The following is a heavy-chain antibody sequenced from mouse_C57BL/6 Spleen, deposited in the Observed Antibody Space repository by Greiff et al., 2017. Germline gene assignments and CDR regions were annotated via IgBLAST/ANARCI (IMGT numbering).Heavy chain of an antibody. D-gene: IGHD2-5*01. Sequence: QVQLQQSGAELVRPGASVTLSCKASGYTFTDYEMHWVKQTPVHGLEWIGAIDPETGGTAYNQKFKGKAILTADKSSSTAYMELRSLTSEDSAVYYCTRSNYDAMDYWGQGTSVTVSS. J-gene: IGHJ4*01. CDR1: GYTFTDYE. CDR3: TRSNYDAMDY. V-gene: IGHV1-15*01. CDR2: IDPETGGT.